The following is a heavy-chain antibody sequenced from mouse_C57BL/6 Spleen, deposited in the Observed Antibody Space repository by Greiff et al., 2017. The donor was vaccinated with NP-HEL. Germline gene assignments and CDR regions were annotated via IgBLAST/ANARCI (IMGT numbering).Heavy chain of an antibody. CDR1: GYTFTSYW. CDR3: ARSLCITTVVGAMDY. D-gene: IGHD1-1*01. V-gene: IGHV1-69*01. CDR2: IDPSDSYT. J-gene: IGHJ4*01. Sequence: QVQLKQSGAELVMPGASVKLSCKASGYTFTSYWMHWVKQRPGQGLEWIGEIDPSDSYTNYNQKFKGKSTLTVDKSSSTAYMQLSSLTSEDSAVYYCARSLCITTVVGAMDYWGQGTSVTVSS.